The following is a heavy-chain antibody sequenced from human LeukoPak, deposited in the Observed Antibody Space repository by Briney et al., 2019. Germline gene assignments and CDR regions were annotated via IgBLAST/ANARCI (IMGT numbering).Heavy chain of an antibody. V-gene: IGHV4-61*02. CDR1: GGSISSGSYY. J-gene: IGHJ4*02. D-gene: IGHD3-3*01. CDR3: AREEYYDFWSGYYY. CDR2: IYTSGST. Sequence: SQTLSLTCTVSGGSISSGSYYWSWIRQPAGKGLEWIGRIYTSGSTNYNPSLKSRVTISVDTSKNRFSLKLSSVTAADTAVYYCAREEYYDFWSGYYYWGQGTLVTVSS.